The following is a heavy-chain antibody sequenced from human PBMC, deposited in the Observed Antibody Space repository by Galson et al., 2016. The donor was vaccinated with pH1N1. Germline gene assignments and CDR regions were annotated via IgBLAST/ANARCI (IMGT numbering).Heavy chain of an antibody. CDR2: IIPILGVV. V-gene: IGHV1-69*10. J-gene: IGHJ4*02. D-gene: IGHD4-23*01. CDR1: GDTFIDYA. Sequence: SVKVSCKASGDTFIDYAISWVRQAPGQGLEWMGAIIPILGVVSYAQTFQGRVAITAANSTTIVYMELSSLRSEDTAVYYCGRVWYGGATEYWGQGALVTVSS. CDR3: GRVWYGGATEY.